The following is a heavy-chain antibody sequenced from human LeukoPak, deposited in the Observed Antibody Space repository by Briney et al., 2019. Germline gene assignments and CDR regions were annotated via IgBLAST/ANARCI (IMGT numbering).Heavy chain of an antibody. V-gene: IGHV1-69*05. J-gene: IGHJ6*03. CDR2: IIPIFGTA. Sequence: ASVKVSCKASGGTFSSYAISWVRQAPGQGLEWMGGIIPIFGTANYAQKFQGRVTITTDESTSTAYMELSSLRSEDTAVYYCARGPNVYYYYYMDVWGKGTTVTVSS. CDR1: GGTFSSYA. CDR3: ARGPNVYYYYYMDV.